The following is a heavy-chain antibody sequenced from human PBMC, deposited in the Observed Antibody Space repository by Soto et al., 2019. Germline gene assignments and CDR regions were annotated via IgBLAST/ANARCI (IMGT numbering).Heavy chain of an antibody. CDR3: ASHVGDYGMDV. CDR2: FDPSDSYT. V-gene: IGHV5-10-1*01. Sequence: WESLKISRKGSGSRFTRNWISWVPQMPGEGLVGRGRFDPSDSYTNYSPPLQGHVTISADKSIRTAYLQWSSLKASDTAMYYCASHVGDYGMDVWGQGT. J-gene: IGHJ6*02. CDR1: GSRFTRNW.